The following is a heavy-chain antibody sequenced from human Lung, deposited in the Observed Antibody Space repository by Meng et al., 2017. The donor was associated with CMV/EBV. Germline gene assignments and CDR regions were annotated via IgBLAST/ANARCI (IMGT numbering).Heavy chain of an antibody. CDR2: IYWNDDK. D-gene: IGHD3-16*01. CDR3: AHRHLWPNVFDF. CDR1: GFSLSTNGVG. Sequence: SGXXLAXLTQTLTLTCTFSGFSLSTNGVGVGWIRQPPGKALEWLALIYWNDDKRYSPSLRTRHTITKDTSKNQVVLRMANLDPVDTATYFCAHRHLWPNVFDFWGQGTMVTVSS. J-gene: IGHJ3*01. V-gene: IGHV2-5*01.